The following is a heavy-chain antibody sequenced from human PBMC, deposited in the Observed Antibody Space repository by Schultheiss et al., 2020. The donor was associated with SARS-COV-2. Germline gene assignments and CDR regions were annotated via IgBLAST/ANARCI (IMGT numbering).Heavy chain of an antibody. V-gene: IGHV4-34*01. CDR2: INHSGST. CDR3: ARRRGSYDY. J-gene: IGHJ4*02. CDR1: GGSFSGYY. Sequence: SETLSLTCAVYGGSFSGYYWSWIRQPPGKGLEWIGEINHSGSTNYNPSLKSRVTISVDTSKNQFSLKLSSVTAADTAVYYCARRRGSYDYWGQGTLVTVSS. D-gene: IGHD1-26*01.